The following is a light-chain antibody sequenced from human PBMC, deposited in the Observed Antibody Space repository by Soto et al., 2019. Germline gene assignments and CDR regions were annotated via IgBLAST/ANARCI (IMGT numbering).Light chain of an antibody. CDR3: QQRSNWQGLT. Sequence: EIVLTQSPATLSLSPGEGATLSCRASQGVSRYLAWDQQKPGQAPRLLTHDATNRATGIPARFYGSGPGTDFTLTISSLEPEDFAVHYCQQRSNWQGLTFGGGTKVEIK. J-gene: IGKJ4*01. CDR1: QGVSRY. CDR2: DAT. V-gene: IGKV3D-11*01.